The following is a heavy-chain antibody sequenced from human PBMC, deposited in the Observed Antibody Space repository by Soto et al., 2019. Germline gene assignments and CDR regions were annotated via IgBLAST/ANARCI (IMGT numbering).Heavy chain of an antibody. V-gene: IGHV1-18*01. CDR2: ISAYNGNT. D-gene: IGHD3-22*01. CDR3: ARDSYYVSSGYYVSAFDI. Sequence: ASVKVSFKASGYTFTSYGISWVRQAPGQGLEWMGWISAYNGNTNYAQKLQGRVTMTTDTSTSTAYMELRSLRSDDTAVYYCARDSYYVSSGYYVSAFDIWGQRTMVTVSS. J-gene: IGHJ3*02. CDR1: GYTFTSYG.